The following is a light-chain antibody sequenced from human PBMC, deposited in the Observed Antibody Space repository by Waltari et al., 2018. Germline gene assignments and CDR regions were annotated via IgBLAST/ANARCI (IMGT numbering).Light chain of an antibody. CDR2: EGS. CDR1: SSHVGRYGL. Sequence: SALTQPAAVSGSPGQSITISCTGTSSHVGRYGLVSWYQQHPVKAPRLMIYEGSQPPSGISNRFSGSKSGNTASLIISGLQAEDEADYYCCSYAGFNTWVFGGGTKVTVL. J-gene: IGLJ3*02. CDR3: CSYAGFNTWV. V-gene: IGLV2-23*01.